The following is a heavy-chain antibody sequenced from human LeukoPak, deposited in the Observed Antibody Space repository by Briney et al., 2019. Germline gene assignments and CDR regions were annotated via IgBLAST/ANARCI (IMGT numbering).Heavy chain of an antibody. CDR1: GGPISSGYYY. J-gene: IGHJ4*02. CDR3: ARSPGYSYDY. Sequence: SETLSLTCTVSGGPISSGYYYWSWIRQHPGKGLEWIGYIYYSGSTYYNPSLKSRVSISVDTPKNQFSLKLSAVTAADTAVYYCARSPGYSYDYWGQGTLVTVSS. V-gene: IGHV4-31*03. CDR2: IYYSGST. D-gene: IGHD3-22*01.